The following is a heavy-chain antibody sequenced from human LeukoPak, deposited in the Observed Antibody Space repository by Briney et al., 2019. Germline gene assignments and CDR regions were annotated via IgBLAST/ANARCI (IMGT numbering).Heavy chain of an antibody. CDR1: GFTFSDYY. CDR3: AKTGVVAATSPYYFDY. CDR2: ISSSGKTI. V-gene: IGHV3-11*04. J-gene: IGHJ4*02. D-gene: IGHD2-15*01. Sequence: GGSLRLSCAASGFTFSDYYMSWIRQTPGKGLEWISHISSSGKTIYYTDSVKGRFTISRDNTKNSLDLQMNDLRAEDTAVYYCAKTGVVAATSPYYFDYWGQGTLVTVSS.